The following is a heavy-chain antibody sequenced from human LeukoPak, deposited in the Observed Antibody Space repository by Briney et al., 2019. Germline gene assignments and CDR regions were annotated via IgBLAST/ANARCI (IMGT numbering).Heavy chain of an antibody. Sequence: SVKVSCKASGGTFSSYAISWVRQAPGQGLEWMGRIIPIFGTANYAQKFQGRVTITTDESTSTAYMELCSLRSEDTAVYYCARGCYYYYYMDVWGKGTTVTVSS. CDR2: IIPIFGTA. J-gene: IGHJ6*03. CDR3: ARGCYYYYYMDV. CDR1: GGTFSSYA. V-gene: IGHV1-69*05.